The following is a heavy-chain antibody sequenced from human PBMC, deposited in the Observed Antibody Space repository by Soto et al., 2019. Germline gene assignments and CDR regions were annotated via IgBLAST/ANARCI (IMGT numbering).Heavy chain of an antibody. CDR1: GYTFTGYY. J-gene: IGHJ6*02. D-gene: IGHD3-22*01. CDR3: ARPRGVVVVITDYYYGMDV. V-gene: IGHV1-69*13. CDR2: IIPIFGTA. Sequence: SLKVSCKASGYTFTGYYMHWVRQAPGQGLEWMGWIIPIFGTANYAQKFQGRVTITADESTSTAYMELSSLRSEDTAVYYCARPRGVVVVITDYYYGMDVWGQGTTVTVSS.